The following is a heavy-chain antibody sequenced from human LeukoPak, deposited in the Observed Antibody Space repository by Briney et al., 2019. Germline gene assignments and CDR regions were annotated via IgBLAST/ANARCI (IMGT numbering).Heavy chain of an antibody. CDR2: MNPNSGNS. J-gene: IGHJ4*02. Sequence: GASVKVSCKASGFTFTSSAMQWVRQARGQRLEGMGWMNPNSGNSGYAQKFQGRVTMTRTTSISKAYMELSSLRSEDTAVSYCARAGGYCGRISCPYYFDYCGQGSLVAVSS. V-gene: IGHV1-8*02. CDR1: GFTFTSSA. D-gene: IGHD2-15*01. CDR3: ARAGGYCGRISCPYYFDY.